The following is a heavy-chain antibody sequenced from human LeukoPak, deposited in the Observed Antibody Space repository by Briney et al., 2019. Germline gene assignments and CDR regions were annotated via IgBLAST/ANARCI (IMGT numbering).Heavy chain of an antibody. J-gene: IGHJ4*02. Sequence: SVKVSCKASGGTFSSYAISWVRQAPGQGLEWMGGIIPIFGTANYAQKFQGRVTITADEPTSTAYMELSSLRSEDTAVYYCASSPGYLGYFDYWGQGTLVTVSS. CDR2: IIPIFGTA. CDR1: GGTFSSYA. V-gene: IGHV1-69*01. CDR3: ASSPGYLGYFDY. D-gene: IGHD3-9*01.